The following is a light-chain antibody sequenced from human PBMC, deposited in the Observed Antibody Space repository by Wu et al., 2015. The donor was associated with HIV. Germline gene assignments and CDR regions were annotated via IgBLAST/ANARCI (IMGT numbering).Light chain of an antibody. V-gene: IGKV3-15*01. CDR2: GAS. J-gene: IGKJ1*01. CDR1: QSVSSN. CDR3: QQYNNGPRT. Sequence: EIVLTQSPGTLSVSPGERVTLSCRASQSVSSNLAWYQQKPGQAPRLLIYGASTRATGIPARFSGSGSGTEFTLTISSMQSEDFAVYYCQQYNNGPRTFGQGTKVEVK.